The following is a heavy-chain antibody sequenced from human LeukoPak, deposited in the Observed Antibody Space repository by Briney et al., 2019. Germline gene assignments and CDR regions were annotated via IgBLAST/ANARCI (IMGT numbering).Heavy chain of an antibody. Sequence: GASVKVSCKASGYTFTSYGISWVRQAPGQGLEWMGWISAYNGNTNYAQKLQGRVTMTTDTSTSTAYMELRSLRSDDTAVYYCARWGPYNTVTTEGCYFDYWGQGTLVTVSS. CDR2: ISAYNGNT. D-gene: IGHD4-17*01. V-gene: IGHV1-18*01. CDR1: GYTFTSYG. CDR3: ARWGPYNTVTTEGCYFDY. J-gene: IGHJ4*02.